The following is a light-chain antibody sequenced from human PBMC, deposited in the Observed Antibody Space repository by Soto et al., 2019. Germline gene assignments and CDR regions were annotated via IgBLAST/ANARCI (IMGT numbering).Light chain of an antibody. CDR1: SSDVGAYNY. CDR2: EVS. Sequence: QSALTQPPSASGSPGQSVTFSCIGTSSDVGAYNYVSWYQQHPGKAPKLMIYEVSKRPSGVPDRFSGSKSANTASLTVSGLQAEEEAYYYGSSFAGLSNVIFGGGTQLTVL. V-gene: IGLV2-8*01. CDR3: SSFAGLSNVI. J-gene: IGLJ2*01.